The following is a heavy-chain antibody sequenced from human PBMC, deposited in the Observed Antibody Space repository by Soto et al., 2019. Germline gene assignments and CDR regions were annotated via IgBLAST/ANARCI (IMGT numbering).Heavy chain of an antibody. Sequence: SVQVSCKASGGTFSTHAIIWVRQAPGHGLEWMGGIIPISGTTYYTQKFQGRVTITADEPTSTAFMELSSLKSEDTAVFYCARGYCSGGNCYSGMDVWGQGAMVTVSS. CDR3: ARGYCSGGNCYSGMDV. CDR2: IIPISGTT. CDR1: GGTFSTHA. D-gene: IGHD2-15*01. J-gene: IGHJ6*02. V-gene: IGHV1-69*13.